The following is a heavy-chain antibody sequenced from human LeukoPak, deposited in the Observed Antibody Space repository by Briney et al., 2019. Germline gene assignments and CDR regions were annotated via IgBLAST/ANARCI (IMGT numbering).Heavy chain of an antibody. V-gene: IGHV1-24*01. D-gene: IGHD3-3*01. CDR2: FAREDGGT. CDR1: GYSGIELD. CDR3: ATHTISGVVTYAFQM. J-gene: IGHJ3*02. Sequence: ASVKVSCKLSGYSGIELDMHWVRQAPGKGLEWMGGFAREDGGTIYARKFQGRVTMSEDTSTDTAYMQLSSLTSEDTAVYYCATHTISGVVTYAFQMWGRGTLVTVSS.